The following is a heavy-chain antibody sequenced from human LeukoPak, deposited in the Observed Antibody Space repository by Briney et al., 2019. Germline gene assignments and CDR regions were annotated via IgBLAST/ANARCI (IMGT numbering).Heavy chain of an antibody. Sequence: GGSLRLSCAASGFTFRNYAMSSVRQAPGKGLEWVSGITGSGDSAYYADSVKGRFATSRDNSKNTVYLQMNSLRAEDTAVYYCAERDSSGYYYFDYWVREPWSPSPQ. J-gene: IGHJ4*02. CDR2: ITGSGDSA. V-gene: IGHV3-23*01. CDR3: AERDSSGYYYFDY. CDR1: GFTFRNYA. D-gene: IGHD3-22*01.